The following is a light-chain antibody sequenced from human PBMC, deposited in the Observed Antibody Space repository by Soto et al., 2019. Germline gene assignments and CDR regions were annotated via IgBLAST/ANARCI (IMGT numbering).Light chain of an antibody. J-gene: IGKJ4*01. CDR2: GAS. V-gene: IGKV3-20*01. Sequence: EIVLTQSPGTLSLSPGERATLSCRASQSVSSSYLGWYQQKPGQDPRLLIYGASNRATGIPDRFSGSGSGTDFTLTISRLEPEDFAVYYCQSYTTSPPWLTFGGGTKVEI. CDR3: QSYTTSPPWLT. CDR1: QSVSSSY.